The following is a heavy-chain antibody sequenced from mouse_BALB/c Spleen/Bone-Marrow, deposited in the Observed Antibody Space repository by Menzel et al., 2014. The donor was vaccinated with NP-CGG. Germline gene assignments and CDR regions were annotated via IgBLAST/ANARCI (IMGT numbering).Heavy chain of an antibody. CDR3: TRDHYDNCGVSFFAY. Sequence: QVQLQQSGTGLAAPSQRLSITCTVSGFSLTSYGVHWARQPPAKGLEWIGVIWTGGSANYNSALMSRLRISKDNSKSQVFLKMNSRQTDATTRYCCTRDHYDNCGVSFFAYWGQGTLVTVSA. J-gene: IGHJ3*01. CDR2: IWTGGSA. V-gene: IGHV2-9*02. D-gene: IGHD2-1*01. CDR1: GFSLTSYG.